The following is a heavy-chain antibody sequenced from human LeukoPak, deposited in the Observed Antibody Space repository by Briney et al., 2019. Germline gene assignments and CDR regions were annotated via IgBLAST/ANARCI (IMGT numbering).Heavy chain of an antibody. CDR1: RYSFSTSG. CDR3: AREAAAGWIDY. J-gene: IGHJ4*02. CDR2: INADNGNT. Sequence: EASVKDSCKAPRYSFSTSGISWVRQAPGQGLEWMGWINADNGNTNHAQKFQGRVTMTTDTSTSTAYMELRGLRSDDAAVYYCAREAAAGWIDYWGQGTLVTVSS. D-gene: IGHD6-13*01. V-gene: IGHV1-18*01.